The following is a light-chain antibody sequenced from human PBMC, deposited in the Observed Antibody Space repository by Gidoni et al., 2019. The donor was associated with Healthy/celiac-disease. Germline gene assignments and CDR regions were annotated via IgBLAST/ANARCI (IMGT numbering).Light chain of an antibody. Sequence: DIVMTQSPVTLPVTPGEPASISCRSSQSLLHSNGYNYLDWYLQKPGQSPQLLIYLGSNRASGVPDRFSGSGSGTDFTLKISRVEADDVGVYYCMQALQTPVTFGGGTKVETK. J-gene: IGKJ4*01. CDR3: MQALQTPVT. CDR2: LGS. V-gene: IGKV2-28*01. CDR1: QSLLHSNGYNY.